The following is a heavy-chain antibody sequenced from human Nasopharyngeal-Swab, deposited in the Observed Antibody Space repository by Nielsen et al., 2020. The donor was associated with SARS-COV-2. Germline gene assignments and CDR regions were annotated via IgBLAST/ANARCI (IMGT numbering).Heavy chain of an antibody. CDR2: ISGSSAYI. Sequence: GGSLRLSCAASGFTFSTYTMNWVRQAPGKGLEWVSSISGSSAYIWYADSVKGRFTVSRDNAKNSLYLQMNNLRADDTAIYYCAKDRDSGDDSEEYYHYYGMDVWGQGAPVTVSS. CDR3: AKDRDSGDDSEEYYHYYGMDV. D-gene: IGHD5-12*01. V-gene: IGHV3-21*01. J-gene: IGHJ6*02. CDR1: GFTFSTYT.